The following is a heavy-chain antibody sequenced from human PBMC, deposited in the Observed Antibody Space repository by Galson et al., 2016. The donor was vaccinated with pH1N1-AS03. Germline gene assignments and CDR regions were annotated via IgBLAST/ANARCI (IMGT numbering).Heavy chain of an antibody. CDR1: GFPFSGYS. V-gene: IGHV3-21*01. J-gene: IGHJ4*02. CDR2: ISKSSSSI. Sequence: SLRLSCAASGFPFSGYSMNWVRQAPGKGLEWVSFISKSSSSIYYADSVTGRFTISRDNAQNLLYLQMNSLRDEDTAVYYCARDGPPQGISVAGSFDSWGQGTLVTVSS. D-gene: IGHD6-19*01. CDR3: ARDGPPQGISVAGSFDS.